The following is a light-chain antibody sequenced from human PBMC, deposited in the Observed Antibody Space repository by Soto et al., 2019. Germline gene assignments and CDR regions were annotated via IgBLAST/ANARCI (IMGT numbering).Light chain of an antibody. V-gene: IGKV1-39*01. CDR3: QQTYRTPLFS. CDR1: QDIITY. CDR2: DAS. Sequence: DIQLTQSPSSLSASVGDSVTITCRASQDIITYLTWYQHKPGRAPKLLVYDASSLNSGVPSRFRGSGGGREFTRTISRLQPEDFATYYCQQTYRTPLFSFGPGTTVDLK. J-gene: IGKJ3*01.